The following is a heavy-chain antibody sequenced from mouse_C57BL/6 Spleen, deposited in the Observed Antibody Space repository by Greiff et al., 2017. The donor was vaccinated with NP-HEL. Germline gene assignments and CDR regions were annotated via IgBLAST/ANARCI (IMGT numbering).Heavy chain of an antibody. CDR2: ISSGGSYT. J-gene: IGHJ4*01. Sequence: DVQLQESGGDLVKPGGSLKLSCAASGFTFSSYGLSWVRQTPDKRLEWVATISSGGSYTYYPDSVKGRFTISRDNAKNTLYLQMSSLKSEDTAMYYCARHGGITHYYAMDYWGQGTSVTVSS. D-gene: IGHD2-4*01. CDR3: ARHGGITHYYAMDY. CDR1: GFTFSSYG. V-gene: IGHV5-6*01.